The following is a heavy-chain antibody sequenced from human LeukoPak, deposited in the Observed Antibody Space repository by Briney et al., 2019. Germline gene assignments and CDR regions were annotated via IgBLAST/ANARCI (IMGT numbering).Heavy chain of an antibody. CDR2: ISGSGGST. CDR3: AKDLAFDI. Sequence: PSETLSLTCAVYGGSFSGYYWSWVRQAPGKGLEWVSAISGSGGSTYYADSVKGRFTISRDNSKNTLYLQMNSLRAEDTAVYYCAKDLAFDIWGQGTMVTVSS. V-gene: IGHV3-23*01. J-gene: IGHJ3*02. CDR1: GGSFSGYY.